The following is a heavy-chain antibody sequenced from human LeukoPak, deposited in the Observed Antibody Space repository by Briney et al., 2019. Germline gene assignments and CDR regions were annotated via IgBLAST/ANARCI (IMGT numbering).Heavy chain of an antibody. V-gene: IGHV3-33*01. J-gene: IGHJ5*02. Sequence: GWSLRLSCAASGFTFSSYGMHWVRQAPGKGLEWVAVIWYDGSNKYYADSVKGRFTIPRDNSKNTLYLQMNSLRAEDTAVYYCARDAAAAGTDWFDPWGQGTLVTVSS. CDR3: ARDAAAAGTDWFDP. CDR1: GFTFSSYG. CDR2: IWYDGSNK. D-gene: IGHD6-13*01.